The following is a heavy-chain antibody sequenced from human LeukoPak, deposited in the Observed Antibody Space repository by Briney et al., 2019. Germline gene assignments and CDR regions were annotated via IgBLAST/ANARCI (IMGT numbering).Heavy chain of an antibody. Sequence: GGSLRLSCAASGFTFNSYGMHWVRQAPGKGLEWVAFIRYDGRIKYYADSVKGRFTISRGNSKNTLYLQMNSLRAEDTAVYYCARGAYYNTLTGYRGEILGFDFWGQGTLVTFSS. CDR2: IRYDGRIK. V-gene: IGHV3-30*02. CDR3: ARGAYYNTLTGYRGEILGFDF. D-gene: IGHD3-9*01. CDR1: GFTFNSYG. J-gene: IGHJ4*02.